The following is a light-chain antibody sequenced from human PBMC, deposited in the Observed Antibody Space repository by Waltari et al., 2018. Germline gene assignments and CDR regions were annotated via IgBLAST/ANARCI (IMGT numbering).Light chain of an antibody. CDR1: QSLLYYSNEKNY. J-gene: IGKJ1*01. V-gene: IGKV4-1*01. CDR3: QQYYSRRT. CDR2: WAA. Sequence: DIVMTQSPESLAVSLGERATINCKSSQSLLYYSNEKNYLAWYQQKPGQPPKLLIYWAATRQSGVPDRFSGSGSGTDFTLTISSLQAEDVAVYYCQQYYSRRTFGQGTKVEIK.